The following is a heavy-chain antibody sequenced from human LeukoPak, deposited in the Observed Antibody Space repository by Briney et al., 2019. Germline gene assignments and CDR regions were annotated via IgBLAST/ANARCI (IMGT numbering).Heavy chain of an antibody. CDR3: ARDRDSYGNGLDY. V-gene: IGHV1-2*02. D-gene: IGHD5-18*01. CDR1: GYTFTGYY. CDR2: INPNSGGT. J-gene: IGHJ4*02. Sequence: ASVKVSCKASGYTFTGYYMHWVRQAPGQGLEWMGWINPNSGGTNYAQKFQGRVTMTRVTSISTAYMELSRLRSDDTAVYYCARDRDSYGNGLDYWGQGTLVTVSS.